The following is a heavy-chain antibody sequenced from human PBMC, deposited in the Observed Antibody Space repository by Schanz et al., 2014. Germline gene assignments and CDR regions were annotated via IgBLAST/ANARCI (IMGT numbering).Heavy chain of an antibody. D-gene: IGHD4-17*01. V-gene: IGHV4-59*06. CDR1: GGSIRSYF. CDR3: ARDRGHGDLPGDI. CDR2: ISYSGST. J-gene: IGHJ3*02. Sequence: QVQLQESGPGLLKPSETLSLTCTVSGGSIRSYFWSWIRQPPGKGLEWIGFISYSGSTYYNPSLKSRVTISVDTSKNQFSLNLSSATAADTAVYYCARDRGHGDLPGDIWGQGTMVTGSS.